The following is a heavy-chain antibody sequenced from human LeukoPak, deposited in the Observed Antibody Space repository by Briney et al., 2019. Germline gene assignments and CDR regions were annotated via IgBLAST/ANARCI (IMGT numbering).Heavy chain of an antibody. V-gene: IGHV4-34*11. J-gene: IGHJ4*02. D-gene: IGHD5-24*01. CDR2: VDYSGGN. Sequence: SQRLSPTCVVYSGSLNGYYTRWIRQPPGGGRGWIGDVDYSGGNNYHPSLKSRATISSDTSKSQFCLKLSSVTAADTAVYHCATQKRWLPWGGGIDFWGQGTLVAVSS. CDR1: SGSLNGYY. CDR3: ATQKRWLPWGGGIDF.